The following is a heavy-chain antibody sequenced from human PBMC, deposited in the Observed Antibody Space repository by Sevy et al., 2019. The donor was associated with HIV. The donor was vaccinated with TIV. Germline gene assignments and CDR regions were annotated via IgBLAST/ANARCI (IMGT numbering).Heavy chain of an antibody. D-gene: IGHD1-26*01. CDR1: GFSFSYYG. J-gene: IGHJ6*02. V-gene: IGHV3-30*18. CDR3: ANAYSGSYSLSYFYALDV. Sequence: GGSLRLSCIGSGFSFSYYGIHWVRQSPGKGLDWVALISHDGINEYYADSVKGRFTISRDNSKNTVYLEMNSLRNEDTAIYFCANAYSGSYSLSYFYALDVSGQGTTVTVSS. CDR2: ISHDGINE.